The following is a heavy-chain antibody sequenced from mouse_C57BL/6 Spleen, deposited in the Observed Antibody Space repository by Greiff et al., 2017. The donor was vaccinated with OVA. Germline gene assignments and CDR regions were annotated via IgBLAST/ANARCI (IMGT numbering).Heavy chain of an antibody. J-gene: IGHJ1*03. V-gene: IGHV1-55*01. CDR1: GYTFTSYW. Sequence: QVQLQQPGAELVKPGASVKMSCKASGYTFTSYWITWVKQRPGQGLEWIGDIYPGSGSTNYNEKFKSKATLTVATSSSTAYMQLSSLTSEDSAVYYCARIYYNGQGYFDVWGTGTTVTVSS. D-gene: IGHD1-1*01. CDR2: IYPGSGST. CDR3: ARIYYNGQGYFDV.